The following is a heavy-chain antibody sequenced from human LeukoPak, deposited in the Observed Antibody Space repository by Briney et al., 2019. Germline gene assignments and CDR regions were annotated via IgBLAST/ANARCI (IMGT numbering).Heavy chain of an antibody. D-gene: IGHD3-22*01. CDR2: ISGSGAST. CDR1: GVTFSNYA. CDR3: AKETASGYGAFYM. V-gene: IGHV3-23*01. J-gene: IGHJ3*02. Sequence: PGGSLRLSCAASGVTFSNYAMSWVRQAPGKGLEWVWAISGSGASTHYADSMKGRFTISSDNSKNMFYLQMNSLRAEDTAVYYCAKETASGYGAFYMWGQGTMVTVFS.